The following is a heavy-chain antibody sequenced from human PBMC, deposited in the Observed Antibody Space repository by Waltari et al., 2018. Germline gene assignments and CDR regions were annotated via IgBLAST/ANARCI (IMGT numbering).Heavy chain of an antibody. CDR1: GFPFSSYA. J-gene: IGHJ4*02. V-gene: IGHV3-23*01. Sequence: EVQLLESGGGLVQPGGSLRLSCAASGFPFSSYAMSWVRQAPGKGLEWVSAISGSGGSTYYADSVKGRFTSSRDNSKNTLYLQMNSLRAEDTAVYYCAKPNSRHSSSSFFDYWGQGTLVTVSS. CDR2: ISGSGGST. CDR3: AKPNSRHSSSSFFDY. D-gene: IGHD6-6*01.